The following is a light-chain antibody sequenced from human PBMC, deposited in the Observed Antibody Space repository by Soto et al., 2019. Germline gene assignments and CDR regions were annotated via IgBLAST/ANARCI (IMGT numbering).Light chain of an antibody. CDR2: DAF. Sequence: MQMTQSPSTLSASLGDRDTITCRASQTISRWLAWYQQRSGKAPKLVIYDAFSLERGVPSRVSGSGSGTEFTLTISSLQPDDFATYYCQQYNIYSPRAFGQGTKVDI. V-gene: IGKV1-5*01. CDR1: QTISRW. J-gene: IGKJ1*01. CDR3: QQYNIYSPRA.